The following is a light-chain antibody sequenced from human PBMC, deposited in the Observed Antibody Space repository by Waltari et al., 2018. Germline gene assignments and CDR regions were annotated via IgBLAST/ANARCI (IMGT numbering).Light chain of an antibody. CDR1: QSLLHSSGNNY. Sequence: DIVMTQSPLSLPFPPGEPASLSCRSSQSLLHSSGNNYLDWYVQKPGQSPQLLIYLGSSRASGVPDRFSGSESGTDFTLKISRVEAEDVGVYYCMQALRIPWTFGQGTKVEIK. CDR3: MQALRIPWT. V-gene: IGKV2-28*01. CDR2: LGS. J-gene: IGKJ1*01.